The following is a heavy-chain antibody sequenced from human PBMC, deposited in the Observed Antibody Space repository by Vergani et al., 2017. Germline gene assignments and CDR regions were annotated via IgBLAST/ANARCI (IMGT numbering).Heavy chain of an antibody. J-gene: IGHJ4*02. Sequence: QVQLVESGGGVVQPGRSLRLSCAASGFTFSSYAMHWVRQAPGKGLEWVAVISYDGSNKYYADSVKGRFTISRDNSKNTLYLQMNSLRAEDTAVYYCARDIVVVPKWLVPDDWGQGTLVTVSS. CDR1: GFTFSSYA. CDR3: ARDIVVVPKWLVPDD. D-gene: IGHD2-2*01. CDR2: ISYDGSNK. V-gene: IGHV3-30*01.